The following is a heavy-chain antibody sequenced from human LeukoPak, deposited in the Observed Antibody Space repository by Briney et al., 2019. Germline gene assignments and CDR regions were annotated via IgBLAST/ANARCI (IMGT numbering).Heavy chain of an antibody. CDR1: GFTFSSYA. Sequence: PGGSLRLSCAASGFTFSSYAMSWVRQAPGKGLEWVSAISGSGGSTYYADSVKGRFTISRDNSKKTLYLQMNSLRAEDTAVYYCAKAGDYSSSWSRWYFDYWGQGTLVTVSS. D-gene: IGHD6-13*01. CDR3: AKAGDYSSSWSRWYFDY. J-gene: IGHJ4*02. V-gene: IGHV3-23*01. CDR2: ISGSGGST.